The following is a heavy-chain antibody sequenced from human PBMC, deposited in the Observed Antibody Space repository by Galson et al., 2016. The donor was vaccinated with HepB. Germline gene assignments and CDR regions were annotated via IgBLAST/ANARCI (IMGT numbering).Heavy chain of an antibody. CDR3: ARRISMVRGVTPFDY. CDR2: IYNTGTT. D-gene: IGHD3-10*01. Sequence: SETLSLTCTVSGGSIGTSSFYWNWVRQPPGKGLEWIGSIYNTGTTYYSPSLESRVTMSLDTSKSQFYLKLSSATAADTALYFCARRISMVRGVTPFDYWGQGILVTVSS. J-gene: IGHJ4*02. V-gene: IGHV4-39*01. CDR1: GGSIGTSSFY.